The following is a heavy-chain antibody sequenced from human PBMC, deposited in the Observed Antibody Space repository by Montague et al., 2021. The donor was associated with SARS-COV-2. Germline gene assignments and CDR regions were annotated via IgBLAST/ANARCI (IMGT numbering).Heavy chain of an antibody. CDR3: ARDFSFWVRGVYYYYGMDV. CDR1: GFPFSSYA. D-gene: IGHD3-10*01. J-gene: IGHJ6*02. CDR2: ISYDGSNK. Sequence: SLSLSFSASGFPFSSYAMHWVRQAPGKGLEWVAVISYDGSNKYYADSVKGRFTISRDNSKNTLYLQMNSLRAEDTAVYYCARDFSFWVRGVYYYYGMDVWGQGTTVTVSS. V-gene: IGHV3-30*04.